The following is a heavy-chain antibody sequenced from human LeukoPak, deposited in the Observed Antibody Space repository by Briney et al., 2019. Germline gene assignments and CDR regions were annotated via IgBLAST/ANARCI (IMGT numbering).Heavy chain of an antibody. CDR2: IIPIFGIA. CDR1: GGTFSSYA. V-gene: IGHV1-69*04. CDR3: ARDDGYSSSVD. D-gene: IGHD6-13*01. Sequence: ASLKLSCKASGGTFSSYAISCVRHAPGQGLEWMGRIIPIFGIANYAQKFQGRVTITADKSTSTAYMELSSLRSEDTAVYYCARDDGYSSSVDWGQGTLVTVSS. J-gene: IGHJ4*02.